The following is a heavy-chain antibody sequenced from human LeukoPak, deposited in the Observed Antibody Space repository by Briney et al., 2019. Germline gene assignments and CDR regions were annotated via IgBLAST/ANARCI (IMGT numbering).Heavy chain of an antibody. CDR1: GFTFSSFW. J-gene: IGHJ4*02. Sequence: PGGSLRLSCAASGFTFSSFWMSWVRQAPGKGLEWVANLKKDGSQKYYVDSVEGRFTISRDNAKNSLYLQMDSLRLDDTAVYYCARSRPGILVVAATHFDYWGQGTLVTVSS. V-gene: IGHV3-7*03. CDR3: ARSRPGILVVAATHFDY. D-gene: IGHD2-15*01. CDR2: LKKDGSQK.